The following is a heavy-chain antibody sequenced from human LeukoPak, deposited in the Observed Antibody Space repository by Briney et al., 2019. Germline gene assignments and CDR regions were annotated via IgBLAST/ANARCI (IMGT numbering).Heavy chain of an antibody. D-gene: IGHD2-8*01. CDR2: IYATGRT. V-gene: IGHV4-4*07. J-gene: IGHJ6*02. CDR1: SGSISGYY. CDR3: ARDPPDEKMANAMDV. Sequence: PSETLSLSCAVSSGSISGYYWSWMRQPAGKALEWIGRIYATGRTTYNPSLKTRVTMSVDTSKNQFPLEVRSVTAADTAVYYCARDPPDEKMANAMDVWGQGTAVTVSS.